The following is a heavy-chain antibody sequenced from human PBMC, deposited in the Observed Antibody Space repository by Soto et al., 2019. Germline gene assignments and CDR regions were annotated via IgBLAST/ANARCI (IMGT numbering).Heavy chain of an antibody. J-gene: IGHJ6*02. CDR3: ASLFYCSSTSCYYYYGMDV. CDR1: GGSISSSSYY. D-gene: IGHD2-2*01. CDR2: IYYSGST. Sequence: QLQLQESGPGLVKPSETLSLTCTVSGGSISSSSYYWGWIRQPPGKGLEWMGSIYYSGSTYYNPSLKRRVTTSVDTSKNQFSLKLSSVTTADTAVYYCASLFYCSSTSCYYYYGMDVWGQGTTVTVSS. V-gene: IGHV4-39*01.